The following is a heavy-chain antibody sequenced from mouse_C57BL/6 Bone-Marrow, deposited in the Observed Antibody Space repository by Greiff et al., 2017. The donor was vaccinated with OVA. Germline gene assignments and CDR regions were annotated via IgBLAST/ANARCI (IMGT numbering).Heavy chain of an antibody. J-gene: IGHJ4*01. V-gene: IGHV1-64*01. D-gene: IGHD3-3*01. Sequence: QVQLQQPGAELVKPGASVKLSCKASGYTFTSYWMHWVKQRPGQGLEWIGMIHPNSGSTNYNEKFKSKATLTVDKSSTAYMQLSSLTSEDSAVYYCARRGDYYAMDYWGQGTSVTVSS. CDR3: ARRGDYYAMDY. CDR2: IHPNSGST. CDR1: GYTFTSYW.